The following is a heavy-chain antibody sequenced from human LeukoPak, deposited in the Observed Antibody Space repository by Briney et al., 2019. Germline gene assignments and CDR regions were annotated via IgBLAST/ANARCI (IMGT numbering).Heavy chain of an antibody. CDR1: GGSFSGYY. CDR2: INHSGST. D-gene: IGHD5-12*01. Sequence: SETLSLTCAVYGGSFSGYYWSWIRQPPGKGLEWIGEINHSGSTNYNPSLKSRVTISVDTSKNQFSLKLSSVTAADTAVCYCASGHYSGYDFAYWGQGTLVTVSS. J-gene: IGHJ4*02. CDR3: ASGHYSGYDFAY. V-gene: IGHV4-34*01.